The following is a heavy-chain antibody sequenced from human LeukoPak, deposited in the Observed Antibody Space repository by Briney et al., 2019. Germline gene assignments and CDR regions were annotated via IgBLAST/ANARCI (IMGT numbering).Heavy chain of an antibody. D-gene: IGHD5-18*01. Sequence: GGSLRLSCAASGFTFSSYAMGWVRQAPGKGLEWVSAITASGGNTYYADSVKGRFTSSRDNSKNTLYLQVNSLRAEDTAVYYCAKGNGYSYGRYYFDYWGQGTLVTVSS. CDR3: AKGNGYSYGRYYFDY. CDR2: ITASGGNT. CDR1: GFTFSSYA. V-gene: IGHV3-23*01. J-gene: IGHJ4*02.